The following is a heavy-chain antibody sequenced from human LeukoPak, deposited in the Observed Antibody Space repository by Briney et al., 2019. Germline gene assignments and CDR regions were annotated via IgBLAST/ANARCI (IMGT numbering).Heavy chain of an antibody. D-gene: IGHD3-3*01. Sequence: ASVKVSCKASGYTFTGYYMHWVRQAPGQGLEWMGWINPNSGGTNYAQKFQGRVTMTRDTSISTAYMELSRLRSDDTAVYYCARDIGYYDFWSGYETDDYWGQGTLVTVSS. CDR3: ARDIGYYDFWSGYETDDY. CDR1: GYTFTGYY. CDR2: INPNSGGT. J-gene: IGHJ4*02. V-gene: IGHV1-2*02.